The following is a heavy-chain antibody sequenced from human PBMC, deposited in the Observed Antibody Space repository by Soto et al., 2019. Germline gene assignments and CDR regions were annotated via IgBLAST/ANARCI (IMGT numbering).Heavy chain of an antibody. V-gene: IGHV1-18*01. J-gene: IGHJ4*02. CDR3: AREDTSSGF. Sequence: QVQMVQSGAEVKKPGASVKVSCKTSGYTFTSYRVNWVRQAPGQGLVWMGWVNPNNGKTNYAQKFQDRVTMTTDTSTRTAYMELRSLRSDDTAVYFCAREDTSSGFWGQGTLVTVSS. D-gene: IGHD6-6*01. CDR1: GYTFTSYR. CDR2: VNPNNGKT.